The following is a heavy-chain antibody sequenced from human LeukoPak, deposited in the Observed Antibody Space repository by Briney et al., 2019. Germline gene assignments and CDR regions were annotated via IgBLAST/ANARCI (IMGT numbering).Heavy chain of an antibody. CDR1: GGSISSYY. Sequence: SETLSLTCTVSGGSISSYYWSWIRQPPGKGLEWIGYIYYSGSTNSNPSLKSRVTISIDTSKNQFSLKVRSVTAADTAVYYCASTSNYAFNIWGQGTMVTVSS. D-gene: IGHD5-24*01. V-gene: IGHV4-59*08. CDR2: IYYSGST. J-gene: IGHJ3*02. CDR3: ASTSNYAFNI.